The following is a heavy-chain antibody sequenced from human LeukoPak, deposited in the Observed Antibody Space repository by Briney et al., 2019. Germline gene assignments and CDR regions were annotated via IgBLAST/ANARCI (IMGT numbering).Heavy chain of an antibody. CDR2: IRYDGSNK. J-gene: IGHJ4*02. V-gene: IGHV3-30*02. CDR1: GFTFSSYG. Sequence: GGSLRLSCAASGFTFSSYGMHWVRQAPGKGLVWVAFIRYDGSNKYYADFVKGRFTVSKENSKNTLDLQVNSLRAEDTALYYCAKDMIGIVPAALGYWGQGTLVTVSS. D-gene: IGHD2-2*01. CDR3: AKDMIGIVPAALGY.